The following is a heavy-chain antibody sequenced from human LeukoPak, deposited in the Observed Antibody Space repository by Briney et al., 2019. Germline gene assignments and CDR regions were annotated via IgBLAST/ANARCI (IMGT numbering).Heavy chain of an antibody. J-gene: IGHJ3*02. CDR1: GGSISSYY. V-gene: IGHV4-59*01. D-gene: IGHD3-10*01. Sequence: SETLSLTCTVSGGSISSYYWSWIRQPPGKGLEWIGYIYYSGSTNYNPPLKSRVTISVDTSKNQFSLKLSSVTAADTAVYYCARDLPSGDAFDIWGQGTMVTVSS. CDR2: IYYSGST. CDR3: ARDLPSGDAFDI.